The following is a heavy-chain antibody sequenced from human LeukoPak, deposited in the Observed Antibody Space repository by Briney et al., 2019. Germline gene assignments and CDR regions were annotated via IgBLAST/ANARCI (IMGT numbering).Heavy chain of an antibody. V-gene: IGHV4-4*07. D-gene: IGHD4-23*01. J-gene: IGHJ6*02. CDR2: IYVGGGT. CDR3: ARWHMNSQDV. CDR1: DGSISYYY. Sequence: TSETLSLTCTVSDGSISYYYWSWIRQPAGKGLEWIGRIYVGGGTNYSPSLKSRVSMSLDKSKNQLSLKLISVSAADTAVYYCARWHMNSQDVWGRGTAVTVS.